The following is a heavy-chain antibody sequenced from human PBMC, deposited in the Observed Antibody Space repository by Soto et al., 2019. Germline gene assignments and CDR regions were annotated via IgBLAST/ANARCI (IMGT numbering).Heavy chain of an antibody. V-gene: IGHV3-30-3*01. J-gene: IGHJ3*01. D-gene: IGHD1-7*01. CDR3: ARDSQSGTTSYAFDL. CDR1: GFTFSSYS. Sequence: GGSLRLSCAASGFTFSSYSMHWVRQAPGKGLDWVAVIVYDGSNEYYADSVKGRFTISRDDSKKTLYLQMNSLRAEDTAVYYCARDSQSGTTSYAFDLWGHGTLVTVSS. CDR2: IVYDGSNE.